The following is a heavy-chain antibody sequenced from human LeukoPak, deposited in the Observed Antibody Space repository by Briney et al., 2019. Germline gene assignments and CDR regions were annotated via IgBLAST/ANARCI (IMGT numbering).Heavy chain of an antibody. V-gene: IGHV1-2*02. CDR1: GYTFTGYY. Sequence: ASVKVSCKASGYTFTGYYMHWVRQAPGQGLEWMGWINPNSGGTNYAQKFQGRASMTRATSITTTYMELNSLRSDDTGVYYCARAGVDSRSSGQYYYYYYYMDVWGKGTTVTVSS. J-gene: IGHJ6*03. D-gene: IGHD6-6*01. CDR3: ARAGVDSRSSGQYYYYYYYMDV. CDR2: INPNSGGT.